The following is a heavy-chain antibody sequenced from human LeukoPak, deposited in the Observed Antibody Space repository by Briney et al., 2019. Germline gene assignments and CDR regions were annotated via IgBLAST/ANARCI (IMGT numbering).Heavy chain of an antibody. CDR2: ISYDGSNK. Sequence: PGGSLRLSCAASGFTFSSYAMSWVRQAPGKGLEWVAVISYDGSNKYYADSVKGRFTISRDNSKNTLYLQMNSLRAEDTAVYYCAKDVIVGDRPPYYYYGMDVWGQGTTVTVSS. J-gene: IGHJ6*02. CDR3: AKDVIVGDRPPYYYYGMDV. D-gene: IGHD2-15*01. CDR1: GFTFSSYA. V-gene: IGHV3-30*18.